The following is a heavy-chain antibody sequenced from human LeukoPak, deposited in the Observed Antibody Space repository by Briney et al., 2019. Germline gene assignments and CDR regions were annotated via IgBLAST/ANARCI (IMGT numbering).Heavy chain of an antibody. CDR2: MKPDSGTT. CDR3: AVHLPGDDLHR. Sequence: RASVRVSCKASGYAFNIYDTNSVCEATRQGLEWMGWMKPDSGTTGTAQNFQGRVTMTRNTSITTAYMELSSLRFEDTAVDYYAVHLPGDDLHRWGQGTRVIVS. D-gene: IGHD2-21*02. J-gene: IGHJ5*02. V-gene: IGHV1-8*01. CDR1: GYAFNIYD.